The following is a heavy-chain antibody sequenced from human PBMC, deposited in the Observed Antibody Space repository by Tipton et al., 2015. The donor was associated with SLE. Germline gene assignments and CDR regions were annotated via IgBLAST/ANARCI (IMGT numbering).Heavy chain of an antibody. J-gene: IGHJ4*02. CDR2: ISSSGSA. D-gene: IGHD1-26*01. V-gene: IGHV4-61*09. CDR3: AVGGWELR. Sequence: LRLSCTVSGASISSGIYYWSWIRQPAGKGLEWIGHISSSGSATYNPSLKTRVTMSVDTSKNLFSLRLSSLTAADTAVYYCAVGGWELRWGQGTQVTVSS. CDR1: GASISSGIYY.